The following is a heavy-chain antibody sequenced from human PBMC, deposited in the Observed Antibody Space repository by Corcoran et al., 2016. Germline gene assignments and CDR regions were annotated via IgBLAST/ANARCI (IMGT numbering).Heavy chain of an antibody. J-gene: IGHJ4*02. CDR1: GYTFTSYY. D-gene: IGHD7-27*01. CDR3: AREGAGAGTNWCLDY. V-gene: IGHV1-46*01. Sequence: QVQLVQSGAEVKKPGASVKVSCKASGYTFTSYYMHWVRQAPGQGLEWMGIINPSGGSTSYAQKFQGRVTLTRDTSTRTVYMELSSLSSEDTAVYYWAREGAGAGTNWCLDYWGQGTLVTVSS. CDR2: INPSGGST.